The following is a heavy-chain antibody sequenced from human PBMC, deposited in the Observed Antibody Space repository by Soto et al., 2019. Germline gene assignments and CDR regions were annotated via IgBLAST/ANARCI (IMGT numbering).Heavy chain of an antibody. CDR3: ATDTTMPRCKSSQVYYFDGIDE. CDR2: INPNSGGT. Sequence: ASVKVSCKASGYTFTGYYMHWVRQAPGQGLEWMGWINPNSGGTNYAQKFQGWVTMTRDTSISTAYMELSRLRSDDTAVYYCATDTTMPRCKSSQVYYFDGIDEWAQWTTDTV. CDR1: GYTFTGYY. J-gene: IGHJ6*01. D-gene: IGHD1-1*01. V-gene: IGHV1-2*04.